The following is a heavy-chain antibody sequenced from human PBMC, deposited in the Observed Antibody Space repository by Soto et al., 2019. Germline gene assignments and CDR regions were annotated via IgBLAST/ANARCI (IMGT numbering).Heavy chain of an antibody. CDR2: IIPIFGTA. CDR3: XXXXRXXXXXXXXXXXXXXDI. J-gene: IGHJ3*02. CDR1: GGTFSSXA. Sequence: QVQLVQSGAEVKKPGSSVKVSCKASGGTFSSXAXXXVXXXXXQGLEWMGGIIPIFGTANYAQKFQGRVTITADKSTSTAYMELSSLXSEDTAVYXXXXXXRXXXXXXXXXXXXXXDIWGQGTMVTVSS. V-gene: IGHV1-69*06.